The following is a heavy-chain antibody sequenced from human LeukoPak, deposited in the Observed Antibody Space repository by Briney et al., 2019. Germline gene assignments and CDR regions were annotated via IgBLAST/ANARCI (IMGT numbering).Heavy chain of an antibody. V-gene: IGHV3-30*18. CDR3: AKASYYDSSGYYRPDDAFDI. Sequence: GGSLRLSCAASGFTFSSYGMHWVRQAPGKGLEWVAVISYDGSNKYYADSVKGRFTISRDNSKNTLYLQMNSLRAENTAVYYCAKASYYDSSGYYRPDDAFDIWGQGTMVTVSS. CDR1: GFTFSSYG. J-gene: IGHJ3*02. D-gene: IGHD3-22*01. CDR2: ISYDGSNK.